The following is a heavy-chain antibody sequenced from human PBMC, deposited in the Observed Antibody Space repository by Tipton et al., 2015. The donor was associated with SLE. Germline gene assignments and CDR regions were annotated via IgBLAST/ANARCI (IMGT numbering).Heavy chain of an antibody. CDR2: IYYSGST. J-gene: IGHJ3*02. CDR3: ARDRGRLAQGRNYYGSSGYLDAFDI. CDR1: GGSISSGGYY. D-gene: IGHD3-22*01. Sequence: TLSLTCTVSGGSISSGGYYWSWIRQHPGKGLEWIGYIYYSGSTYYNPSLKSRVTISVDTSKNQFSLKLSSVTAADTAVYYCARDRGRLAQGRNYYGSSGYLDAFDIWGQGTMVTVSS. V-gene: IGHV4-31*03.